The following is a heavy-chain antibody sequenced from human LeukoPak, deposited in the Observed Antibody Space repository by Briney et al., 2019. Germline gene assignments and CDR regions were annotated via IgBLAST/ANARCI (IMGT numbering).Heavy chain of an antibody. CDR3: AKAPGVYCSSTSCYLDY. CDR2: ISSSSSTI. J-gene: IGHJ4*02. CDR1: GFTFSSYS. D-gene: IGHD2-2*01. V-gene: IGHV3-48*01. Sequence: GGSLRLSCAASGFTFSSYSMNWVRQAPGKGLEWVSYISSSSSTIYYADSVKGRFTISRDNSKNTLYLQMNSLRAEDTAVYYCAKAPGVYCSSTSCYLDYWGQGTLVTVSS.